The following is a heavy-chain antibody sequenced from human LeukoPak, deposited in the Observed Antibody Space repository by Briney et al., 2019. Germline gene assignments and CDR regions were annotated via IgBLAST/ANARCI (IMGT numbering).Heavy chain of an antibody. CDR3: AKQSGGSSWYDAFDI. J-gene: IGHJ3*02. CDR2: ISYDGSNK. Sequence: PGGSLRLSCAASGFTFSSYAMHWVRQAPGKGLEWVAVISYDGSNKYYADSVKGRFTISRDNSKNTLYLQMNSLRAEDTAVYYCAKQSGGSSWYDAFDIWGQGTMVTVSS. D-gene: IGHD6-13*01. CDR1: GFTFSSYA. V-gene: IGHV3-30-3*02.